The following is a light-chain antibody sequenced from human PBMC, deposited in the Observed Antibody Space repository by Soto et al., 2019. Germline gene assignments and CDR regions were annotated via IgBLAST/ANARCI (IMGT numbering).Light chain of an antibody. CDR3: QQLSRYPLT. Sequence: DIQLTQSPSVLSASVGDTVTITFRASQALSNYLAWYQQKPGKAPDLLIYSASTLQSGVPSRFSGSGSETEFSHTIRALQPEDFATYYCQQLSRYPLTFGGGTKVDI. V-gene: IGKV1-9*01. CDR1: QALSNY. CDR2: SAS. J-gene: IGKJ4*01.